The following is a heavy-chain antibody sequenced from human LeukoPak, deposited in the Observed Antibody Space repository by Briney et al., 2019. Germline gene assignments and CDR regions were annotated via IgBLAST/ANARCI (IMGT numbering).Heavy chain of an antibody. CDR1: GGSISSGDYY. V-gene: IGHV4-30-4*01. CDR3: ARVLRIAVAGTVDY. CDR2: IYYSGST. Sequence: PSETLSLTCTVSGGSISSGDYYWGWIRQPPGRGLEWIVYIYYSGSTYYNPSLKSRVTISVDTSKNQFSLKLSSVTAADTAAYYCARVLRIAVAGTVDYWGQGTLVTVSS. J-gene: IGHJ4*02. D-gene: IGHD6-19*01.